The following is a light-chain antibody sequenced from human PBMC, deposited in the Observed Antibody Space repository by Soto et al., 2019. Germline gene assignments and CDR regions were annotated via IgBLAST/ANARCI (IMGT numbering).Light chain of an antibody. V-gene: IGKV1-5*01. Sequence: DIQMTQSPSTLSASVGDRVTITCRASQNISNWLAWYQQKPGTAPKVLIYAASTLQSGVPSRFSGSGSGTDFTLTISCLQSEDFATYYCQQYYSYPWTFGQGTKVDIK. CDR2: AAS. CDR3: QQYYSYPWT. CDR1: QNISNW. J-gene: IGKJ1*01.